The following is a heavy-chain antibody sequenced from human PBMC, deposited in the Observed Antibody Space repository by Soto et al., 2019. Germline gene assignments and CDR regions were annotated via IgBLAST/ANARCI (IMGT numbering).Heavy chain of an antibody. CDR3: ATVNPCWSGYYTPLARFYYYGMDV. J-gene: IGHJ6*02. CDR2: IDPSDSYT. V-gene: IGHV5-10-1*01. D-gene: IGHD3-3*01. Sequence: PGESLKSSFKGSGYSFTRYWISWVRQMPGKGLEGMGRIDPSDSYTNYSPSFQGHVTISADKSISTAYLQWSSLKASDTAMYYCATVNPCWSGYYTPLARFYYYGMDVRGQMTRGTLSS. CDR1: GYSFTRYW.